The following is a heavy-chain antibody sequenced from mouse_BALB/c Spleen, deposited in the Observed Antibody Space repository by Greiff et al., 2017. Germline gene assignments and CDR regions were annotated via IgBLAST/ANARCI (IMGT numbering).Heavy chain of an antibody. J-gene: IGHJ4*01. CDR2: INSNGGST. Sequence: VQLKESGGGLVQPGGSLKLSCAASGFTFSSYGMSWVRQTPDKRLELVATINSNGGSTYYPDSVKGRFTISRDNAKNTLYLQMSSLKSEDTAMYYCARSIYYYGSSYAMDYWGQGTSVTVSS. V-gene: IGHV5-6-3*01. CDR3: ARSIYYYGSSYAMDY. D-gene: IGHD1-1*01. CDR1: GFTFSSYG.